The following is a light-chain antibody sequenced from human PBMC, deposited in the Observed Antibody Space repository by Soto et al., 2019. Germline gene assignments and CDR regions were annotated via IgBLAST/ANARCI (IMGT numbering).Light chain of an antibody. CDR2: DAS. CDR3: QQYNGYPWT. V-gene: IGKV1-5*01. Sequence: DIQMTQSPSTLSTSVGDRVTITCRASQSISSWLAWYQQKPGKAPKLLIYDASNLESGVPSRFSGSGSGTEFTLTISSLQPDDFATDYCQQYNGYPWTFGQGTKVEIK. J-gene: IGKJ1*01. CDR1: QSISSW.